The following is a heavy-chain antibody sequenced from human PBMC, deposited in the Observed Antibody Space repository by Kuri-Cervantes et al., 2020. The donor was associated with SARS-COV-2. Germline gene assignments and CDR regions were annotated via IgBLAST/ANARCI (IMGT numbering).Heavy chain of an antibody. CDR1: GFTVSSNY. CDR3: AKWAPSSGYYFKSWFDP. J-gene: IGHJ5*02. V-gene: IGHV3-53*01. CDR2: IYSGGST. D-gene: IGHD3-22*01. Sequence: GGSLRLSCAASGFTVSSNYMSWVRQAPGKGLEWVSVIYSGGSTYYADSVKGRFTISSDNSKNTLYLQMNSLRAEDTAVYYCAKWAPSSGYYFKSWFDPWGQGTLVTVSS.